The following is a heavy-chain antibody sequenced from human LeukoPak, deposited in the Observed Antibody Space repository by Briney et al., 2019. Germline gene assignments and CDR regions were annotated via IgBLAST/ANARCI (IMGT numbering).Heavy chain of an antibody. J-gene: IGHJ4*02. CDR2: MSYDGTIK. V-gene: IGHV3-30*18. CDR3: AKCRITIFGVADY. Sequence: TGGSLRLSCATSGFNFSKYGMHWVRQAPGKGLEWVAVMSYDGTIKYADSVKGRFTISRDTSKNTVYLQMNSLRAEDTAVYYCAKCRITIFGVADYWGQGTLVTASS. CDR1: GFNFSKYG. D-gene: IGHD3-3*01.